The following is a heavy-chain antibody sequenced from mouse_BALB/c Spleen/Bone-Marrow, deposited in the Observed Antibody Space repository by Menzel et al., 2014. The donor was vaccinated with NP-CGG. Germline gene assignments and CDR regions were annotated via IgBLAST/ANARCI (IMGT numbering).Heavy chain of an antibody. D-gene: IGHD2-3*01. V-gene: IGHV7-3*02. Sequence: EVQLVESGGGLVQPGGSLRLSRATSGFTFTDYYMNWVRQPPGKAVGWVGFIRNKAYSYTAEYSASVKGRFTISRDNSQSIHHLQLNTLRAEDSAPYYCARDMGGLLFDYWGQGTTLTVSS. CDR2: IRNKAYSYTA. CDR1: GFTFTDYY. J-gene: IGHJ2*01. CDR3: ARDMGGLLFDY.